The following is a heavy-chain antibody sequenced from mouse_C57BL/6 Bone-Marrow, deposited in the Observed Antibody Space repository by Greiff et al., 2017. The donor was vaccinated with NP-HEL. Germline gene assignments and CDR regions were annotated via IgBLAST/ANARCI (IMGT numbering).Heavy chain of an antibody. V-gene: IGHV1-62-2*01. J-gene: IGHJ3*01. CDR3: ASTKGLRRGTWFAY. CDR1: GYTFTEYT. D-gene: IGHD2-4*01. Sequence: VKLMESGAELVKPGASVKLSCKASGYTFTEYTIHWVKQRSGQGLEWIGWFYPGSGSIKYNEKFKDKATLTADKSSSTVYMELSRLTSEDSAVYFCASTKGLRRGTWFAYWGQGTLVTVSA. CDR2: FYPGSGSI.